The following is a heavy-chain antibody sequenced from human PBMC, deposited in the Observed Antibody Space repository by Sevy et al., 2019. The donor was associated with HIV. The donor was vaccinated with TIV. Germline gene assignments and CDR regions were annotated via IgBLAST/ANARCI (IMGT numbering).Heavy chain of an antibody. D-gene: IGHD4-17*01. V-gene: IGHV3-48*03. CDR3: ARDLPPSATTVPHFDC. J-gene: IGHJ4*02. CDR2: ISNSGTTI. Sequence: GGSLRLSCAASGFSFSSYEMNWVRQAPGKGLEWVSYISNSGTTISYSDSVRGRFTISRDNARNLLYLQMNSLRAEDMAVYFCARDLPPSATTVPHFDCWGQGTLVTVSS. CDR1: GFSFSSYE.